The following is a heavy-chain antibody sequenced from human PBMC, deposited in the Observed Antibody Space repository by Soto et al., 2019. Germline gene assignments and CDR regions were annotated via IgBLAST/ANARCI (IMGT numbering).Heavy chain of an antibody. CDR2: INHSGST. CDR3: ARHNSGGGGGTRFRDS. CDR1: GGSFSGYC. Sequence: SETLSLTCAVYGGSFSGYCWSWIRQPPGKGLEWIGEINHSGSTNYNPSLKSRVTISVDTSKNQFSLKLSSCTAADPAVYYCARHNSGGGGGTRFRDSWGKVPLVT. J-gene: IGHJ4*02. D-gene: IGHD1-7*01. V-gene: IGHV4-34*01.